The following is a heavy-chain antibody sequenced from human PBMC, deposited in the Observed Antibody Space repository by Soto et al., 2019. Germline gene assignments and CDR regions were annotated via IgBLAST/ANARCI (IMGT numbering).Heavy chain of an antibody. J-gene: IGHJ4*02. CDR2: INAGNGET. CDR3: TSDSGYAEN. D-gene: IGHD5-12*01. Sequence: QVQLVQSGAEVKKPGASVKVSCKASGYTFTNIHWVRQAPGQRLEWMGWINAGNGETKYSQKFQDRVTITSDRSANTAYLELSSLRSEDTAVYYCTSDSGYAENWGQGTLVTLSS. V-gene: IGHV1-3*01. CDR1: GYTFTN.